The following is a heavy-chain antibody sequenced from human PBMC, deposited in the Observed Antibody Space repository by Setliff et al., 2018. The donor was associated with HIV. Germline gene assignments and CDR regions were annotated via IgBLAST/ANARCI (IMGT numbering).Heavy chain of an antibody. Sequence: ASVKVSCKAFGYTFTNFGITWVRQVPGQGLEWMGWVNTNNDKTNYAQKFQGRVTMTTDRSTKTAYLDLGGLRPDDTAVYYCARDLYTSGWPNWFDPWGPGTLVTVS. CDR2: VNTNNDKT. V-gene: IGHV1-18*01. J-gene: IGHJ5*02. CDR3: ARDLYTSGWPNWFDP. CDR1: GYTFTNFG. D-gene: IGHD6-19*01.